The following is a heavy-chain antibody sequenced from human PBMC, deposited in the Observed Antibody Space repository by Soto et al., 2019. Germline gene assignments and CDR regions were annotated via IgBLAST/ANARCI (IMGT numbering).Heavy chain of an antibody. CDR3: AKELQRGMDV. D-gene: IGHD4-4*01. Sequence: QVHLVQSGAEVKQPGASVKVSCKASGYTFSVYHMHWVRQAPGQGLEWMGWVHPNSGGTNYAQSFEGRVTMTRDTSINTAYMALSRLTSDDTAVYYCAKELQRGMDVWGQGTTVTVS. CDR2: VHPNSGGT. J-gene: IGHJ6*02. CDR1: GYTFSVYH. V-gene: IGHV1-2*02.